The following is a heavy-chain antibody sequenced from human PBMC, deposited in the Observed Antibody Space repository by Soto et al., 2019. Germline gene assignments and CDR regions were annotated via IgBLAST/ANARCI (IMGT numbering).Heavy chain of an antibody. CDR1: GFTFSNYG. J-gene: IGHJ4*02. CDR3: AKDNRQQLSIGGGVFDY. D-gene: IGHD3-16*01. V-gene: IGHV3-30*18. CDR2: TSYDGSNT. Sequence: QVQLVESGGGVVQPGRSLRLSCAASGFTFSNYGMHWVRQAPGKGLEWVAVTSYDGSNTYFADSVRGRFSISRDNSKNTLYMQMSGLRAEDTAVYYCAKDNRQQLSIGGGVFDYWGQGTLVSVSS.